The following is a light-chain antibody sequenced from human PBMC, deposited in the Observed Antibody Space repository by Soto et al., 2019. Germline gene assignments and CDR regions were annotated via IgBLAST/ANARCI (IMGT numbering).Light chain of an antibody. CDR3: SSYTSSGSLGL. CDR2: EVS. J-gene: IGLJ2*01. V-gene: IGLV2-14*01. CDR1: SSDVGAYNY. Sequence: QSALTQPASVSGSPGQSITISCAGTSSDVGAYNYVSWYQQHPGKAPKLMIYEVSNRPSGVSNRFSGSKSGNTASLTISGLQAEDEADYYCSSYTSSGSLGLFGGGTKVTVL.